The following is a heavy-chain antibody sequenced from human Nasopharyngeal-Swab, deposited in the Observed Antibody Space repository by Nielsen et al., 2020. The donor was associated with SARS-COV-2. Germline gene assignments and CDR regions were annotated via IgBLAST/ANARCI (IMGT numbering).Heavy chain of an antibody. CDR1: GFSVSGNTY. D-gene: IGHD6-13*01. CDR3: ASRGASADPSTRDLPFSRRTFDL. J-gene: IGHJ2*01. V-gene: IGHV3-53*01. Sequence: GGSLRLSCAASGFSVSGNTYMSWVRQAPGNGLEWVSTIHADGNTYYADSVRGRFTSSRDNSKNTVSLQMNSLRAEDTAVYYCASRGASADPSTRDLPFSRRTFDLWGRGTLVTVSS. CDR2: IHADGNT.